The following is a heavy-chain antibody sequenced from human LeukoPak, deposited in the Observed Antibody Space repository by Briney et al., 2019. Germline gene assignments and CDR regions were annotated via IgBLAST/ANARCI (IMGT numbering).Heavy chain of an antibody. Sequence: ASVKVSCKASGYTFTSYAMNWVRQAPGQGLEWMGWINTNTGNPTYAQGFTGRFVSSLDTSVSTAYLQISSLKAEDTAVYYCARGGAVGADGSGSYYNEDAFDIWGQGTMVTVSS. D-gene: IGHD3-10*01. CDR2: INTNTGNP. J-gene: IGHJ3*02. CDR1: GYTFTSYA. CDR3: ARGGAVGADGSGSYYNEDAFDI. V-gene: IGHV7-4-1*02.